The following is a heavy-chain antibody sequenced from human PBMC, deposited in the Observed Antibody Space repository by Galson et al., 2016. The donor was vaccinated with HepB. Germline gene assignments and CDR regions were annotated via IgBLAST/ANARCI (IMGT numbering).Heavy chain of an antibody. CDR1: GFTFKNFA. CDR3: AKTHTVVPAATDYIDC. CDR2: IAGIGGAT. Sequence: SLRLSCAASGFTFKNFAMSWVRQAPGKGLEWVSAIAGIGGATYLAYSVKGRFIISRDNSKNMLYLQMNSLKAEDTTVYYCAKTHTVVPAATDYIDCWGQGTLVTVSS. D-gene: IGHD2-2*01. J-gene: IGHJ4*02. V-gene: IGHV3-23*01.